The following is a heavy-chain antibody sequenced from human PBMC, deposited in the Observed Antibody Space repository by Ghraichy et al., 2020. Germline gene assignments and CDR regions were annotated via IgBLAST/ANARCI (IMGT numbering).Heavy chain of an antibody. Sequence: GGSLRLSCVASGFTFDNYGMHWVRQAPGKGLEWLALISHEGERKYYADSVEGRISISRDNSNNTLYLQMNGLRAEDTAVYFCPFSYNHYMDVWGKGATVTVSS. CDR1: GFTFDNYG. CDR2: ISHEGERK. J-gene: IGHJ6*03. V-gene: IGHV3-30*03. CDR3: PFSYNHYMDV.